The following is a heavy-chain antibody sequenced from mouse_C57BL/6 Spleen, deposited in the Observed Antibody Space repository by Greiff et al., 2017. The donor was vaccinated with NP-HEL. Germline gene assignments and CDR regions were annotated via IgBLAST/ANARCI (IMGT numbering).Heavy chain of an antibody. Sequence: VQLQQSGAELVRPGASVTLSCKASGYTFTDYEMHWVKQTPVHGLEWIGAMDPEIGGTAYNQKFKGKAILTADKSSSTAYMELRSLTSEDSAVYYCTRGRDGSSYGFAYWGQGTLVTVSA. CDR2: MDPEIGGT. V-gene: IGHV1-15*01. D-gene: IGHD1-1*01. CDR1: GYTFTDYE. J-gene: IGHJ3*01. CDR3: TRGRDGSSYGFAY.